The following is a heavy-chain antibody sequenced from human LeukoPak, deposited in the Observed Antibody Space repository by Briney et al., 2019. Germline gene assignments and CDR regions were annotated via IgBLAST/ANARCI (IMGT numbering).Heavy chain of an antibody. J-gene: IGHJ6*02. D-gene: IGHD4-11*01. CDR1: GGSFSGYY. CDR3: ARSGDYSNYDGDHYYGMDV. Sequence: SETLSLTCAVYGGSFSGYYWSWIRQPPGKGLEWIGEINHSGSTNYNPSLKSRVTISVDTSKNQFSLKLSSVTAADTAVYYCARSGDYSNYDGDHYYGMDVWGQGTTVTVSS. CDR2: INHSGST. V-gene: IGHV4-34*01.